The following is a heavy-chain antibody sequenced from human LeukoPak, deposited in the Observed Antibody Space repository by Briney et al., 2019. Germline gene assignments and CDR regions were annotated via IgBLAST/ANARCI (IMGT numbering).Heavy chain of an antibody. CDR2: IRYDGSNK. CDR1: GFTFSSYG. CDR3: AKDAPYCSGGSCYSVFDC. D-gene: IGHD2-15*01. V-gene: IGHV3-30*02. Sequence: GGSLRLSCAASGFTFSSYGMHWVRQAPGKGLEWVAFIRYDGSNKYYADSVKGRFTISRDNSKNTLYLQMNSLRAEDTAVYYCAKDAPYCSGGSCYSVFDCWGQGTLVTVSS. J-gene: IGHJ4*02.